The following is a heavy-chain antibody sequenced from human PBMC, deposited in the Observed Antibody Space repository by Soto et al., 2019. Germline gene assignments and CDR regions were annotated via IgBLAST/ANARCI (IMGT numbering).Heavy chain of an antibody. D-gene: IGHD3-10*01. J-gene: IGHJ4*02. V-gene: IGHV3-66*01. CDR3: ASGASGNYR. CDR1: GFTVSSNY. Sequence: EVQLVESGGGLVQPGGSLRLSCAASGFTVSSNYMTWVRQAPGKGLEWVSDIYSGGTTSYADSVKGRFTISRDNSKTALFLQMNSLSDDDTAVSYCASGASGNYRWGQGTLVTVSS. CDR2: IYSGGTT.